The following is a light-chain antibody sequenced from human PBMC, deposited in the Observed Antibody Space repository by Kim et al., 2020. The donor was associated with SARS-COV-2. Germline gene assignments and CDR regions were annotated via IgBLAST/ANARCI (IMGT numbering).Light chain of an antibody. Sequence: VSPGQTASITCSGDKLGDKYACWYHQKPGQSPVLVIYQDSKRPSGIPERFSGSNSGNTTTLAISGTQAMDEADYYCQAWDSSTAVFGGGTQLTVL. CDR1: KLGDKY. CDR2: QDS. J-gene: IGLJ3*02. CDR3: QAWDSSTAV. V-gene: IGLV3-1*01.